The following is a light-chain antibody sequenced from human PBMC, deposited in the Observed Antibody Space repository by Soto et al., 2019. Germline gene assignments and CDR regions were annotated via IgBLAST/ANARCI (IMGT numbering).Light chain of an antibody. Sequence: DIVLTQSPGTLSFSPGERATLSCRASQTVINNQLAWYQQTPCQAPRLLIYAASSRATGIPDRFSGSGSGTDFTLTITRLEPEDSAMYYCQQYGSSGGITVGHGTRLEIK. J-gene: IGKJ5*01. V-gene: IGKV3-20*01. CDR1: QTVINNQ. CDR3: QQYGSSGGIT. CDR2: AAS.